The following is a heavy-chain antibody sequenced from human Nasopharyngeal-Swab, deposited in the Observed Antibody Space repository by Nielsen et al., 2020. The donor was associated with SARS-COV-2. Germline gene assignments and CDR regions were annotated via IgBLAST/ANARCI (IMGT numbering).Heavy chain of an antibody. D-gene: IGHD6-19*01. Sequence: SETLSLTCTVSGGSISSYYWSWIRQPPGKGLEWIGYIYYSGSTNCNPSLKSRVTISVDTSKNQFSLKLSSVTAADTAVYYCARHLAVAGDFDYWGQGTLVTVSS. V-gene: IGHV4-59*08. CDR1: GGSISSYY. J-gene: IGHJ4*02. CDR2: IYYSGST. CDR3: ARHLAVAGDFDY.